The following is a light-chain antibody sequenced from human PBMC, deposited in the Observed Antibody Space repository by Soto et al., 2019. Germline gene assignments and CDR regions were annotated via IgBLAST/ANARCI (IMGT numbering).Light chain of an antibody. V-gene: IGLV1-44*01. CDR1: ESNIGNNA. CDR2: NYS. J-gene: IGLJ2*01. Sequence: QSVLIQPPSTSATPGQRVTFSCSGSESNIGNNAVNWYQHLPGAAPKLVIYNYSQRPSGVPDRFSGSRSGTSASLAISGLQSEDEGVYYCATCDDSVSGQVFGGGTKLTVL. CDR3: ATCDDSVSGQV.